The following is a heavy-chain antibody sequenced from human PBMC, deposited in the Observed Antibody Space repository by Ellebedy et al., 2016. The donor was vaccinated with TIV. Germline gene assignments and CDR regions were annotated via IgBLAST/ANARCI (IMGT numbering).Heavy chain of an antibody. CDR3: ARLYCSSTSCYEDY. D-gene: IGHD2-2*01. CDR1: GYSFTSYW. V-gene: IGHV5-10-1*01. CDR2: IDPSDSYT. J-gene: IGHJ4*02. Sequence: PGGSLRLSCKGSGYSFTSYWISWVRQMPGNGLEWMVRIDPSDSYTNYSPSFQGHVTISADKSISTAYLQWSSLKASDTAMYYCARLYCSSTSCYEDYWGQGTLVTVSS.